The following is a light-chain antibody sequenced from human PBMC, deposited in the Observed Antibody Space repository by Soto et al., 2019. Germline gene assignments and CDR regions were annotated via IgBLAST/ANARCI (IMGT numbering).Light chain of an antibody. J-gene: IGKJ1*01. CDR3: QQYGSPPCT. CDR2: GAS. CDR1: QSVSSSF. Sequence: EIVLTQSPGTLSLSPGERATLSCRASQSVSSSFLAWYQQKPGQAPRLLIYGASSRATGIPDRFSGSASRTDFILTISRLEPEAAAVYCCQQYGSPPCTFGQGTKVEIK. V-gene: IGKV3-20*01.